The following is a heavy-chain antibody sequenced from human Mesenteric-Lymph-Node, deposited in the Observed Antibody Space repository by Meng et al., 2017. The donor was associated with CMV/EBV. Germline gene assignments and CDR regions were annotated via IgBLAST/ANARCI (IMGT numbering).Heavy chain of an antibody. CDR1: GFTFNTYA. D-gene: IGHD3-3*01. J-gene: IGHJ6*02. V-gene: IGHV3-23*03. Sequence: GGSLRLSCAASGFTFNTYAMTWVRQAPGKGLEWVSLIYGGGSTMYYADSVKGRFTVSRDNSNSTLYLQMNSLRAEDTAIYNCATFPFWSGLNPPTYYYGMDVWGQGTTVTVSS. CDR2: IYGGGSTM. CDR3: ATFPFWSGLNPPTYYYGMDV.